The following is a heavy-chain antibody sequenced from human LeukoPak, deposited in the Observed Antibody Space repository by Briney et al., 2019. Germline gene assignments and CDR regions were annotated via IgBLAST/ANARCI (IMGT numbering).Heavy chain of an antibody. V-gene: IGHV4-30-2*01. Sequence: SETLCLTCAVSGGYISSGGYSWSWIRQPPGKGLEWIGYIYHSGSTYYNPSLKSRVTISVDRSKNQFSLKLSSVTAADTAVYYCASLTADFDYWGQGTLVTVSS. CDR2: IYHSGST. J-gene: IGHJ4*02. CDR1: GGYISSGGYS. D-gene: IGHD7-27*01. CDR3: ASLTADFDY.